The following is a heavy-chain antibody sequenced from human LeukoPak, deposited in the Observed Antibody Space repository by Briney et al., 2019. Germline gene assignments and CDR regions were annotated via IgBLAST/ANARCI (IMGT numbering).Heavy chain of an antibody. CDR1: GGSIGSGSYY. Sequence: PSETLSLTCTVSGGSIGSGSYYWDWIRQSAGKGLEWIGRIHTSGGTNYSPSLKSRLTIFIDTSRNQVPLNLSSVTAADTAIYYCARHGQSSDYWGPGTPVTVSS. J-gene: IGHJ4*02. D-gene: IGHD3/OR15-3a*01. V-gene: IGHV4-61*02. CDR3: ARHGQSSDY. CDR2: IHTSGGT.